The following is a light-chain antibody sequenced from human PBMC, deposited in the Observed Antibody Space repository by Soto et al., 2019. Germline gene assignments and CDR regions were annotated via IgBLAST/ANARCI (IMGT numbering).Light chain of an antibody. CDR3: QKYNSVPLT. J-gene: IGKJ3*01. V-gene: IGKV1-27*01. CDR2: GAS. Sequence: DIQMTQSPSSLSAPVGDRVTITCRASQDSRSYLAWYQQKPGRVPKLLIYGASTLQSGVPSRFSGSGSGTDFTLTISSLQPEDVATYYCQKYNSVPLTFGPGTKVDLK. CDR1: QDSRSY.